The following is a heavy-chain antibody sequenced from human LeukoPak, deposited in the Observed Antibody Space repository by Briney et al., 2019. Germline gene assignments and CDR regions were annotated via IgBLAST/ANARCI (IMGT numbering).Heavy chain of an antibody. CDR3: ARASYCSSTSCYFTKYNWFDP. CDR2: MNPNSGNT. Sequence: ASVKVSCKASGYPFSNYDINWVRQATGQGLEWMGWMNPNSGNTDYAQKFQGRVTITRNTSISTAYMELSGLRSEDTAVYYCARASYCSSTSCYFTKYNWFDPWGQGTLVTVSS. J-gene: IGHJ5*02. D-gene: IGHD2-2*01. V-gene: IGHV1-8*03. CDR1: GYPFSNYD.